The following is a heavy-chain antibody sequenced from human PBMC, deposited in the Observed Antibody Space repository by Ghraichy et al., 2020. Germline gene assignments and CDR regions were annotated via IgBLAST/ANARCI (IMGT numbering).Heavy chain of an antibody. CDR3: ARASDYYDSSGYYLSYFDY. CDR2: ISSSSSYI. CDR1: GFTFSSYS. D-gene: IGHD3-22*01. Sequence: GGSLRLSCAASGFTFSSYSMNWVRQAPGKGLEWVSSISSSSSYIYYADSVKGRFTISRDNAKNSLYLQMNSLRAEDTAVYYCARASDYYDSSGYYLSYFDYWGQGTLVTVSS. J-gene: IGHJ4*02. V-gene: IGHV3-21*01.